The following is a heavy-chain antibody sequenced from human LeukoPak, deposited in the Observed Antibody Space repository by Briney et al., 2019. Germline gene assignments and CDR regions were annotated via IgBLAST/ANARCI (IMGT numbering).Heavy chain of an antibody. D-gene: IGHD3-9*01. V-gene: IGHV1-69*13. CDR3: ARAWLRYFHWFDP. CDR2: IIPIFGTA. CDR1: GGTFSSYA. Sequence: SVKVSCKASGGTFSSYAISWVRQAPGQGLEWMGGIIPIFGTANYAQKFQGRVTITADESTSTAYMELSSLRSEDTAVYYCARAWLRYFHWFDPWGQGTLVTVSS. J-gene: IGHJ5*02.